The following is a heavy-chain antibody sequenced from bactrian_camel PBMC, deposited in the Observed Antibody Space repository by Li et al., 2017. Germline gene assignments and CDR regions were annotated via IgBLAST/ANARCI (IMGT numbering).Heavy chain of an antibody. D-gene: IGHD3*01. CDR2: IYVRGPT. V-gene: IGHV3-3*01. CDR3: AADLDRCVDYDEIDY. Sequence: HVQLVESGGGSAQAGGSLRLSCAASGYTYRRGCMAWFRQAPGKERERVAAIYVRGPTYCDDSAKGRFTISRDNAKNTVYLQMNSLKPEDTAMYYCAADLDRCVDYDEIDYWGQGTQVTVS. CDR1: GYTYRRGC. J-gene: IGHJ4*01.